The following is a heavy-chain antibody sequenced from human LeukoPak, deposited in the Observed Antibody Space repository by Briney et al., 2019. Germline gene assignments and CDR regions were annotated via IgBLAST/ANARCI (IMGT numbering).Heavy chain of an antibody. J-gene: IGHJ4*02. CDR3: ADEDFDY. CDR2: ISSSSSTI. CDR1: GFTVSSNE. V-gene: IGHV3-48*04. Sequence: GGSLRLSCAASGFTVSSNEMSWVRQAPGKGLEWVSYISSSSSTIYYADSVKGRFTISRDNAKNSLYLQMNSLRAEDTAVYYCADEDFDYWGQGTLVTVSS.